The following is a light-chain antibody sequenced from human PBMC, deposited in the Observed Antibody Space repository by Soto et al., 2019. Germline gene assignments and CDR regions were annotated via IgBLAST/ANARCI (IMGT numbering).Light chain of an antibody. CDR2: GAS. J-gene: IGKJ4*01. V-gene: IGKV3-20*01. CDR3: QRYGNSPPLT. Sequence: VLTQSPGNLSLSPGERATLSCRASQSISSTSLAWYQHQPGQAPRLLVYGASVRASGIPDRFSGGGSGTDFTRTISRLEPEDFAVYYCQRYGNSPPLTFGGGTKVEIK. CDR1: QSISSTS.